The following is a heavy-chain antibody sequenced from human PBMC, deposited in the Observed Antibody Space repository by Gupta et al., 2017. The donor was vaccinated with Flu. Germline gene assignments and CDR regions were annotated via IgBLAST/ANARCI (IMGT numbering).Heavy chain of an antibody. CDR2: ISGSGGST. J-gene: IGHJ3*02. Sequence: APGKGLEWVSAISGSGGSTYYADSVKGRFTISRDNSKNTLYLQMNSLRAEDTAVYYCAKDTLGDLEWLFIDIWGQGTMVTVSS. V-gene: IGHV3-23*01. CDR3: AKDTLGDLEWLFIDI. D-gene: IGHD3-3*01.